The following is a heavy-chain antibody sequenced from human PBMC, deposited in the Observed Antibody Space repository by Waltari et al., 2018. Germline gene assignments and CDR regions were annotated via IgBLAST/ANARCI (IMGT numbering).Heavy chain of an antibody. CDR2: IYSGGRT. Sequence: GLEWVSVIYSGGRTYNADSVKGRFTISRHNSKNTLYLQMNSLRAEDTAVYYCARVNLDYYDSSGYYYYFDYWGQGTLVTVSS. V-gene: IGHV3-53*04. D-gene: IGHD3-22*01. J-gene: IGHJ4*02. CDR3: ARVNLDYYDSSGYYYYFDY.